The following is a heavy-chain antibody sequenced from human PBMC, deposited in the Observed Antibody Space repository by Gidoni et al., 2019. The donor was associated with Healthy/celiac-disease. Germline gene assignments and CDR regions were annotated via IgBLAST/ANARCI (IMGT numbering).Heavy chain of an antibody. CDR2: IYHSGST. CDR1: GGSISSGGSS. J-gene: IGHJ5*02. V-gene: IGHV4-30-2*01. Sequence: QLQLQESGSGLVKPSQTLSLTCAVSGGSISSGGSSWSWIRQPPGKGLEWIGYIYHSGSTYYNPSLKSRVTISVDRSKNQFSLKLSSVTAADTAVYYCARAGGTMVQGVDNWFDPWGQGTLVTVSS. CDR3: ARAGGTMVQGVDNWFDP. D-gene: IGHD3-10*01.